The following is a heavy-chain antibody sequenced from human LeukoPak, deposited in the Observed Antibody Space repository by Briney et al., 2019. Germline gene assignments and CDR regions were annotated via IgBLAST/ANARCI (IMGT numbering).Heavy chain of an antibody. CDR2: TYYRSKWYN. CDR1: GDSVSSNSAA. J-gene: IGHJ4*02. Sequence: SQTLSLTCAISGDSVSSNSAAWNWIRQSLSRGLEWLGRTYYRSKWYNDYAVSVKGRIAISPDTSKNQFSLQLNSVTPKDTAVYYCARAKGRSPLFDYWGQGTLVTVSS. D-gene: IGHD6-13*01. CDR3: ARAKGRSPLFDY. V-gene: IGHV6-1*01.